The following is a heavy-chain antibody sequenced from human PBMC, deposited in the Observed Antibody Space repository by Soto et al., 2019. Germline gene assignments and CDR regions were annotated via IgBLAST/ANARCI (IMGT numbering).Heavy chain of an antibody. CDR1: GGSISSNGHY. Sequence: QVQLQESGTELVKPSQTLSLTCTVSGGSISSNGHYWTWIRQHPGKGLEWIAYIYYTGNTYYNPSLKSRLSISVDTSKNQVSLTLRSVTAADTAVYYCAREQWGYDSWGQGTLVTVSS. V-gene: IGHV4-31*03. CDR3: AREQWGYDS. CDR2: IYYTGNT. J-gene: IGHJ4*02. D-gene: IGHD2-15*01.